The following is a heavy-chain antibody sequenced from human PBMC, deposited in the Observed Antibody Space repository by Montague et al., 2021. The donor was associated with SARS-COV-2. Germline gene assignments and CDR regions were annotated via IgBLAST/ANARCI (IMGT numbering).Heavy chain of an antibody. J-gene: IGHJ3*02. CDR2: IYYSGST. D-gene: IGHD3-3*01. Sequence: SETLSLTCTVSGGSISSSSLYWGWIRQPPGKGLDWIGSIYYSGSTYYKPSLKSRVTIYVDTSKNQFSLKLSSVTAADTAVYYCARHSGRDTIFGVITIPDAFDIWGQGTTVTVSS. CDR1: GGSISSSSLY. CDR3: ARHSGRDTIFGVITIPDAFDI. V-gene: IGHV4-39*01.